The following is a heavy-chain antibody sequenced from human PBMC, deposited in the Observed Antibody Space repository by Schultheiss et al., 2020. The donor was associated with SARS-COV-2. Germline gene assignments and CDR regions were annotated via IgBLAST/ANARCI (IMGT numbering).Heavy chain of an antibody. Sequence: SETLSLTCTVSGGSISSYYWSWIRQPPGKGLEWIGYIYYSGSTNYNPSLKSRVTISVDTSKNQFSLKLSSVTAADTAVYYCATSWEWLPHDAFDIWGQGTMVTVSS. CDR2: IYYSGST. D-gene: IGHD3-3*01. J-gene: IGHJ3*02. CDR3: ATSWEWLPHDAFDI. CDR1: GGSISSYY. V-gene: IGHV4-59*01.